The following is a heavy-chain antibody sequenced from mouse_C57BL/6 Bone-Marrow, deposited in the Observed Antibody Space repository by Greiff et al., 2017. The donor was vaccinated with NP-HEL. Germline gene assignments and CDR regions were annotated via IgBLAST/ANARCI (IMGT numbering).Heavy chain of an antibody. D-gene: IGHD6-1*01. V-gene: IGHV1-63*01. J-gene: IGHJ2*01. CDR1: GYTFTNYW. CDR3: ARLRVLWDYFDY. Sequence: QVQLKQSGAELVRPGTSVKMSCKASGYTFTNYWIGWAKQRPGHGLEWIGDIYPGGGYTNYNEKFKGKATLTADKSSSTAYMQFSSLTSEDSAIYYCARLRVLWDYFDYWGQGTTLTVSS. CDR2: IYPGGGYT.